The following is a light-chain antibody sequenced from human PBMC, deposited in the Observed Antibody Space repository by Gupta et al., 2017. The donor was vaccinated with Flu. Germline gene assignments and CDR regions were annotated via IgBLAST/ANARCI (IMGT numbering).Light chain of an antibody. V-gene: IGKV3-11*01. Sequence: EIVLTQSPATLSLSPGERATLSCRASQSVGTYLAWYQQKPGQTPRLLIYDASNSATGIPARFSGSGSGTDFTLTISSLEPEDFAVYYCQKRSNWPPYTLGQGTLLEI. CDR2: DAS. CDR1: QSVGTY. CDR3: QKRSNWPPYT. J-gene: IGKJ2*01.